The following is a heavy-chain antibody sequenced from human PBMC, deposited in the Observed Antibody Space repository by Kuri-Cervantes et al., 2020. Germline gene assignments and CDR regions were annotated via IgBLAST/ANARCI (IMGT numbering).Heavy chain of an antibody. CDR1: GGSISSGGYY. Sequence: SQTLSLTCAVSGGSISSGGYYWSWIRQHPGKGLGWIGYIYYSGSTYYNPSLKSRVTISVDTSKNQFSLKLSSVTAADTAVYYCARDAGSGSYSDYWGQGTLVTVSS. D-gene: IGHD3-10*01. CDR3: ARDAGSGSYSDY. CDR2: IYYSGST. J-gene: IGHJ4*02. V-gene: IGHV4-31*02.